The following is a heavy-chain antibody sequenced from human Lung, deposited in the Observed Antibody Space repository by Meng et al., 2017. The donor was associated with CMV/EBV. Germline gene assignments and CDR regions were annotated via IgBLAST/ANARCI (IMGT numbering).Heavy chain of an antibody. Sequence: GGSLRLXCAAGGFTFSNYGMHWVRQTPGKGLQWVAFIGHDGNKKFYTDSVRGRFTIDRDNSRNTLLLRMNSLRDEDTAVYYCAKDRGWELRLLVHWGQGGLVTVSS. CDR3: AKDRGWELRLLVH. CDR2: IGHDGNKK. CDR1: GFTFSNYG. J-gene: IGHJ4*02. D-gene: IGHD1-26*01. V-gene: IGHV3-30*02.